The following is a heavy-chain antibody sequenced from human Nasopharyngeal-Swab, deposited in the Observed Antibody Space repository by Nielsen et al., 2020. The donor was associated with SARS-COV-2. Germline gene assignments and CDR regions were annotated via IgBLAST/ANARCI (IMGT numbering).Heavy chain of an antibody. CDR2: INQSGST. J-gene: IGHJ4*02. CDR1: GGSFSSYY. D-gene: IGHD3-3*01. Sequence: SETLSLTCVVYGGSFSSYYWGWIRQPPGKGLEWIAEINQSGSTNYNPSLRSRVTISVDTSKNQFSLRLTSVTAADTAVYYCARGGVVPWFDYWGQGTLVTVSS. CDR3: ARGGVVPWFDY. V-gene: IGHV4-34*01.